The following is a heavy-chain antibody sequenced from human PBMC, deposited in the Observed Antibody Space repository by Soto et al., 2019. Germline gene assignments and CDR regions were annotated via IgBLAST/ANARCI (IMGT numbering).Heavy chain of an antibody. V-gene: IGHV3-53*01. Sequence: GGSLRLSCAASGFTVSSNYMSWVRQAPGKGLEWVSVIYSGGSTYYADSVKGRFTSSRDNSKNTLYLQMNSLRAEETAVYYCARGLDAPPDAFDIWGQGTMVTVSS. CDR2: IYSGGST. J-gene: IGHJ3*02. CDR3: ARGLDAPPDAFDI. CDR1: GFTVSSNY.